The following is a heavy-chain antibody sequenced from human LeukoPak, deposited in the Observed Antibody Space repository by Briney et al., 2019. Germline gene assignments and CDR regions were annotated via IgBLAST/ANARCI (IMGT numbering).Heavy chain of an antibody. CDR3: ARDPYSSGWYKDAFDI. D-gene: IGHD6-19*01. J-gene: IGHJ3*02. V-gene: IGHV3-21*01. CDR1: GFTFSRSD. Sequence: PGGSLRLSCAASGFTFSRSDMIWVRQAPGKGLEWVSSISGSSSYINYADSVKGRFTISRDNAQNSLFLQLNSLRAEDTAVYYCARDPYSSGWYKDAFDIWGQGTMVTVSS. CDR2: ISGSSSYI.